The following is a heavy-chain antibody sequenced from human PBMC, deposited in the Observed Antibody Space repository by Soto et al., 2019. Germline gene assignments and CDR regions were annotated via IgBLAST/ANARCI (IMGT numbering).Heavy chain of an antibody. D-gene: IGHD6-6*01. CDR1: GFTFSDYY. J-gene: IGHJ4*02. Sequence: QVQLVESGGGLVEPGGSLRLSCAASGFTFSDYYMSWIRQAPGKGLEWLSYISSGGSTIYYADSVKGRFTISRDNAKNSLFLQMNSLRAEDTAVYYCARVRAYSSSSPRVFEYWAQGTLVIVSS. CDR3: ARVRAYSSSSPRVFEY. CDR2: ISSGGSTI. V-gene: IGHV3-11*01.